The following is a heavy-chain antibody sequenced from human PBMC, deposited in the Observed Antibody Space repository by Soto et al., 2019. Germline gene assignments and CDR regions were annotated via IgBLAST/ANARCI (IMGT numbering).Heavy chain of an antibody. D-gene: IGHD6-13*01. Sequence: QVQLVESGGGVVQPGRSLRLSCAASGFTFSSYGMHWVRQAPGKGLEWVAVISYDGSNKYYADSVKGRFTISRDNSKNTLYLQMNSLRAEDTAVYYCAKHYSGIAAADTIDYWGQGTLVTVSS. J-gene: IGHJ4*02. CDR2: ISYDGSNK. CDR1: GFTFSSYG. V-gene: IGHV3-30*18. CDR3: AKHYSGIAAADTIDY.